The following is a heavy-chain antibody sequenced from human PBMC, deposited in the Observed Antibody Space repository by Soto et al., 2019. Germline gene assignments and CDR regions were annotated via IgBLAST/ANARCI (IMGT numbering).Heavy chain of an antibody. CDR1: GGSISSGGYY. CDR2: IYYSGST. J-gene: IGHJ5*02. V-gene: IGHV4-31*03. Sequence: PSETLSLTCTVSGGSISSGGYYWSWIRQHPGKGLEWIGYIYYSGSTYYNPSLKSRVTISVDTSKNQFSLKLSSVTAADTAVYYCARAPGAYNWFDPWGQGTLVTVSS. D-gene: IGHD1-26*01. CDR3: ARAPGAYNWFDP.